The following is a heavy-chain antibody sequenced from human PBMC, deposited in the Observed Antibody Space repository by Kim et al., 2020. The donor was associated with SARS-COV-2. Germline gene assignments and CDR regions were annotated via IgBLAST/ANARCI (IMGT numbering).Heavy chain of an antibody. CDR3: TRVMIRGENPDY. J-gene: IGHJ4*02. Sequence: GGSLRLSCTASGFTFGDYAMSWFRQAPGMGLEWVGLMRSKTFGGTTEYAASVKGRFTISRDDSKSIAYLQMNSLKTEDTAVFYCTRVMIRGENPDYWGQGALVTVSS. V-gene: IGHV3-49*03. CDR2: MRSKTFGGTT. D-gene: IGHD3-10*01. CDR1: GFTFGDYA.